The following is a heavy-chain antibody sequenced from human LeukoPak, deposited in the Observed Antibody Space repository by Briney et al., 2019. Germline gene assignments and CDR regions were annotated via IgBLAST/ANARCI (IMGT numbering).Heavy chain of an antibody. Sequence: GGSLRLSCAASGFTFSSYEMNWVRQAPGKGLEWVSYISSSGSTIYYADSVKGRFTISRDNAKNSLYLQMNSLRAEDTAVYYCAREFCSGGSCYYDAFDIWGQGTMVTVSS. V-gene: IGHV3-48*03. CDR1: GFTFSSYE. CDR3: AREFCSGGSCYYDAFDI. CDR2: ISSSGSTI. D-gene: IGHD2-15*01. J-gene: IGHJ3*02.